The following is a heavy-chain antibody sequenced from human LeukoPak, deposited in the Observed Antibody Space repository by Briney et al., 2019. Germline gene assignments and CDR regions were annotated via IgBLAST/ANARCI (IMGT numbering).Heavy chain of an antibody. D-gene: IGHD3-9*01. Sequence: PGESLRLSCSAYGFTFSSYTMNWVRQAPGKGLEWVSSITSSSSYISYTDSAKGRFTTSRDTAKNSLFLQMNSLRAEDTAVYYCARVLSGTLTFDHWGQGTLVAVSS. CDR1: GFTFSSYT. CDR2: ITSSSSYI. CDR3: ARVLSGTLTFDH. V-gene: IGHV3-21*01. J-gene: IGHJ4*02.